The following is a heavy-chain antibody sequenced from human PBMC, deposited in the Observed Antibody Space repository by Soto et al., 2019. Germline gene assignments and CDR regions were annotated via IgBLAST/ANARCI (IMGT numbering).Heavy chain of an antibody. D-gene: IGHD6-19*01. CDR1: GFTFGRYG. V-gene: IGHV3-48*04. Sequence: PGGSLRLSCVGSGFTFGRYGLRWVRQTPGKGLEWVSVISCSSSTKYYADSVKGRFTISRDNAKNSLYLQMNSLRAEDTAVYYCARDLAVAGTSRTFDIWGQGTMVTVSS. CDR3: ARDLAVAGTSRTFDI. CDR2: ISCSSSTK. J-gene: IGHJ3*02.